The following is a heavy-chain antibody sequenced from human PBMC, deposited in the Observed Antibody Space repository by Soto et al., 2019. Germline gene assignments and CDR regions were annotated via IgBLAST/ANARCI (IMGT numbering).Heavy chain of an antibody. D-gene: IGHD2-21*01. Sequence: QVQLVESGGGVVQTGRSLRLSCAASGFSFISYGMHWVRQAPGKGLEWVAVIWYDGDSKYYADSVKGRFTISRDNSKNTRYLQMNRLRAEDTAVYYCARGIGQGGNSPFDYWGRGTLVTVSS. V-gene: IGHV3-33*01. CDR1: GFSFISYG. J-gene: IGHJ4*02. CDR2: IWYDGDSK. CDR3: ARGIGQGGNSPFDY.